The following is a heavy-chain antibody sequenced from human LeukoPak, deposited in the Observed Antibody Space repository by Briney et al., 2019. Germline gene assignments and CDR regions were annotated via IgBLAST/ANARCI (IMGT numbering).Heavy chain of an antibody. D-gene: IGHD3-3*01. CDR1: GFILSGYF. V-gene: IGHV3-7*01. Sequence: PGGSLRLSCAASGFILSGYFMSWVRQAPGKGLEWVASIKHDGSEEYYVDSVRGRFTISRDNTKSSLYLQMSSLRAEDTAVYYCATDRGWRTSGYYLYYFESRGQGTLVTVSS. CDR3: ATDRGWRTSGYYLYYFES. CDR2: IKHDGSEE. J-gene: IGHJ4*02.